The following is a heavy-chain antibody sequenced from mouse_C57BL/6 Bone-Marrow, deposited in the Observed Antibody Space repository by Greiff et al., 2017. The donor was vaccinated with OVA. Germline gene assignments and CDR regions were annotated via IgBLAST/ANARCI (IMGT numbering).Heavy chain of an antibody. CDR3: ARCGIYYDYDDFDY. V-gene: IGHV1-76*01. CDR2: IYPGSGNT. J-gene: IGHJ2*01. Sequence: VQLQQSGAELARPGASVKMSCKASGYTFTDYYINWVKQRPGQGLEWIARIYPGSGNTYYNEKFKGKATLTAEKSSSTAYMQLSSLTSEDSAVYFCARCGIYYDYDDFDYWGQGTTLTVSS. D-gene: IGHD2-4*01. CDR1: GYTFTDYY.